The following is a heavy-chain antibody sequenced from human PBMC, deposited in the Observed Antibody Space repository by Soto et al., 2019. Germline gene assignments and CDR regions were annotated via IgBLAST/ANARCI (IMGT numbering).Heavy chain of an antibody. J-gene: IGHJ4*02. CDR2: IYHSGST. V-gene: IGHV4-4*02. Sequence: QVQLQESGPGLVKPSGTLSLTCAVSGGSISSSNWWSWVRQPPGKGLEWIGEIYHSGSTNYNPSLKSRVTISVHKSKNQVCLQLSSVTAADTAVYYCARDLGYSSSTRCYDYWVQGTLVTVSS. CDR1: GGSISSSNW. D-gene: IGHD2-2*01. CDR3: ARDLGYSSSTRCYDY.